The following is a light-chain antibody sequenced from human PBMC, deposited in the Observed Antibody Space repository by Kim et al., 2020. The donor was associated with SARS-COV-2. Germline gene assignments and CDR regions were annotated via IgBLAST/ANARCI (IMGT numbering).Light chain of an antibody. V-gene: IGLV2-8*01. CDR3: SSYAGSNNLV. Sequence: GQPVTTSCTGTSSDVGSYNYVSWYHQHPGKAPKLMIYEVSKRPSGVPDRFSGSKSGNTASLTVSGLQAEDEADYYCSSYAGSNNLVFGGGTQLTVL. J-gene: IGLJ2*01. CDR1: SSDVGSYNY. CDR2: EVS.